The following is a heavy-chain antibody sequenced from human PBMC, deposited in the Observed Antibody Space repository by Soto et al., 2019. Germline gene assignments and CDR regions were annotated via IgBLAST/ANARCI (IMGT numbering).Heavy chain of an antibody. J-gene: IGHJ4*02. D-gene: IGHD3-10*01. Sequence: GGSLRLSCTASGFTFGDYAMSWFRQAPGKGLEWVGFIRSKAYGGTTEYAASVKGRFTISRDDSKSIAYLQMNSLKTEDTALYYCARRYGWLYFDYWGQGSLVTVSS. V-gene: IGHV3-49*03. CDR3: ARRYGWLYFDY. CDR1: GFTFGDYA. CDR2: IRSKAYGGTT.